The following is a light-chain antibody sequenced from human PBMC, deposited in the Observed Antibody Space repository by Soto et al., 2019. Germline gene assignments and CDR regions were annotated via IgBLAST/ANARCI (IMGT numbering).Light chain of an antibody. J-gene: IGLJ2*01. Sequence: QSALTQPPSASGSPGQSVTISCTGTSSDVGGYNYVSWYQQHPGKAPKLMIYEVTKRPSGVPDRFSGSKSGNTASLTVSGLQAEDEADYYCSPYGGSNNLVFGGGTKLTVL. V-gene: IGLV2-8*01. CDR2: EVT. CDR1: SSDVGGYNY. CDR3: SPYGGSNNLV.